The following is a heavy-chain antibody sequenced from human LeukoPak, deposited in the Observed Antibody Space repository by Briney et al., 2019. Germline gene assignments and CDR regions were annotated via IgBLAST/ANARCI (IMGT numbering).Heavy chain of an antibody. Sequence: PSETLSLTCTVSGVSLSDYYWTWVRQPPGKGLEWIGYIYYSGSTNYNPSLKSRVTISVDTSKNQFSLKLSSVTAADTAVYYCAREKGLRYFDWLPPYAFDIWGQGTMVTVSS. V-gene: IGHV4-59*01. D-gene: IGHD3-9*01. CDR3: AREKGLRYFDWLPPYAFDI. CDR1: GVSLSDYY. CDR2: IYYSGST. J-gene: IGHJ3*02.